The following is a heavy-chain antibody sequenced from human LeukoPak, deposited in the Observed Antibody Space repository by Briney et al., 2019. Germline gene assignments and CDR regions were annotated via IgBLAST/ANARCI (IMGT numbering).Heavy chain of an antibody. V-gene: IGHV4-59*01. J-gene: IGHJ4*02. CDR1: SSSISNYY. D-gene: IGHD4-23*01. CDR2: IYYSGGT. CDR3: AREPLGDYGGNSGFDY. Sequence: SETLSLPCTVSSSSISNYYWNWIRQPPGKGLEWIGYIYYSGGTNYNPSLKSRLTISVDTSKNQFSLKLTSVTAADTAVYYCAREPLGDYGGNSGFDYWGQGSLVTVSS.